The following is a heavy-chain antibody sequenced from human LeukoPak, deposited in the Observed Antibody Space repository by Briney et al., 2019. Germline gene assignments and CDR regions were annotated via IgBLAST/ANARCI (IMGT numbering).Heavy chain of an antibody. CDR2: IHYSGST. J-gene: IGHJ5*02. CDR1: GRSISSYY. V-gene: IGHV4-59*01. Sequence: PSETLSLTCTVSGRSISSYYWSWIRQPQGKGLEWIGYIHYSGSTNYNPSLKSRVTISVDTSKNQFSLKLSSVTAADTAVYYCARDGRYCSGGSCSNWFDPWGQGTLVTVSS. CDR3: ARDGRYCSGGSCSNWFDP. D-gene: IGHD2-15*01.